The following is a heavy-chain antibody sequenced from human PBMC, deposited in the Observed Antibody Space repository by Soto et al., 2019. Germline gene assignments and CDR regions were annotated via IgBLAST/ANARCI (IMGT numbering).Heavy chain of an antibody. CDR3: AKDLAAAGLDY. CDR2: ISYDGSNK. V-gene: IGHV3-30*18. CDR1: GFTFSSYG. J-gene: IGHJ4*02. Sequence: EGSLRLSCAASGFTFSSYGMHWVRQAPGKGLEWVAVISYDGSNKYYADSVKGRFTISRDNSKNTLYLQMNSLRAEDTAVYYCAKDLAAAGLDYWSQGTWVTVSS. D-gene: IGHD6-13*01.